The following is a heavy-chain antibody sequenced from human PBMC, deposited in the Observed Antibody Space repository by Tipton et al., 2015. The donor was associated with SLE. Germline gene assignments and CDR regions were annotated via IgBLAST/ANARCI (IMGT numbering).Heavy chain of an antibody. CDR3: TTHYGSGSYYNGGEDY. D-gene: IGHD3-10*01. CDR1: GFTFSNAW. CDR2: IKSKTDGGTT. Sequence: GSLRLSYAASGFTFSNAWMSWVRQAPGKGLEWVGRIKSKTDGGTTDYAAPVKGRFTISRDDSKNTLYLQMNSLKTEDTAVYYCTTHYGSGSYYNGGEDYWGQGTLVTVSS. V-gene: IGHV3-15*01. J-gene: IGHJ4*02.